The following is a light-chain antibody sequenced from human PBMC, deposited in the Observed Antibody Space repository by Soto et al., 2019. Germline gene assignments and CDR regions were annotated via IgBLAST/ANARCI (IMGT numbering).Light chain of an antibody. CDR3: SSYTTSSTRV. V-gene: IGLV2-14*01. CDR2: EVT. J-gene: IGLJ1*01. CDR1: SSDVGIYNY. Sequence: QSALTQPASVSGSAGQSIAISCTVSSSDVGIYNYVSWYQQHPGKVPKLIIYEVTSRPSRVSIRFSGSKSGNTASLTISGLQPEDEADYYYSSYTTSSTRVFGTGTKVTVL.